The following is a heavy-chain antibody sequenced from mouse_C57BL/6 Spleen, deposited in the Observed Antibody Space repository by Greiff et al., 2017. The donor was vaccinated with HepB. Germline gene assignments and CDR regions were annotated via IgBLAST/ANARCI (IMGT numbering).Heavy chain of an antibody. CDR1: GFTFSSYG. J-gene: IGHJ3*01. D-gene: IGHD1-1*01. CDR2: ISSGGSYT. CDR3: ASYYGAWFAY. Sequence: DVQLVESGGDLVKPGGSLKLSCAASGFTFSSYGMSWVRQTPDKRLEWVATISSGGSYTYYPDSVKGRFTISRDNAKNTLYLQMSSLKSEDTAMYYCASYYGAWFAYWGQGTLVTVSA. V-gene: IGHV5-6*01.